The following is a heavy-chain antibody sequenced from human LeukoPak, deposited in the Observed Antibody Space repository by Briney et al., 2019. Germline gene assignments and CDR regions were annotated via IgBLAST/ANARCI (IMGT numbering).Heavy chain of an antibody. V-gene: IGHV3-43*01. J-gene: IGHJ4*02. D-gene: IGHD6-13*01. CDR1: GFTFGDYS. CDR3: AKDISTRGIAVADY. CDR2: ISWDGGST. Sequence: PGGSLRLSCAASGFTFGDYSMHWVRQGPGKGLEWVSLISWDGGSTYYADSVKGRFTISKDNSKNSLYLQMNSLGTDDTALYYCAKDISTRGIAVADYWGQGTLVTVSS.